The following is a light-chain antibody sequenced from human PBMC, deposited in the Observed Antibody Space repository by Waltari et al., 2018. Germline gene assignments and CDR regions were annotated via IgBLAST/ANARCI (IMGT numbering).Light chain of an antibody. CDR2: GAS. J-gene: IGKJ4*01. V-gene: IGKV3-20*01. CDR1: QTINNNF. Sequence: IVLTQSPDTLTLSPGQRATLPCRASQTINNNFLVWYQQKPGQAPRLIIHGASSSATGFPDRFSGSGSGTDFTLTISSLEPEDFAVYYCQQYDGSVLTFGGGTKVEI. CDR3: QQYDGSVLT.